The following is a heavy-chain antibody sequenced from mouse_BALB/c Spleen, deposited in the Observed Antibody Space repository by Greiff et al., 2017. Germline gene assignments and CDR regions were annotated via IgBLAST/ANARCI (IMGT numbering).Heavy chain of an antibody. J-gene: IGHJ4*01. Sequence: QVQLQQSGAELVKPGASVKLSCKASGYTFTSYYMYWVKQRPGQGLEWIGEINPSNGGTNFNEKFKSKATLTVDKSSSTAYMQLSSLTSEDSAVYYCTRDYYDYDGYAMDYWGQGTSVTVSS. D-gene: IGHD2-4*01. CDR1: GYTFTSYY. V-gene: IGHV1S81*02. CDR2: INPSNGGT. CDR3: TRDYYDYDGYAMDY.